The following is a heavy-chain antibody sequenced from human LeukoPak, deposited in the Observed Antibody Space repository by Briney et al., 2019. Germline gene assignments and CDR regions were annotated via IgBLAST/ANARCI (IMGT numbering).Heavy chain of an antibody. CDR1: GYTFTSSS. D-gene: IGHD2-15*01. Sequence: ASVKVSCEASGYTFTSSSISWVRQAPGQGPEWMGRMSAYNGNTITAQTVKGRVTMTKDTSTRKAYMELRSLKSDYTAVYYCARASYCSDGSCYCDYWGQGTLVTVSS. V-gene: IGHV1-18*01. J-gene: IGHJ4*02. CDR3: ARASYCSDGSCYCDY. CDR2: MSAYNGNT.